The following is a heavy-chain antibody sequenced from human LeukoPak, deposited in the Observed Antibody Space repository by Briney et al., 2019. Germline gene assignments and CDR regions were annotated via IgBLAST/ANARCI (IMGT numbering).Heavy chain of an antibody. D-gene: IGHD2-15*01. V-gene: IGHV3-53*01. Sequence: GGSLRLSCAASGFTVSSNYMNWVRQAPGKGLEWVSVIYSGGSTYYSDSVKGRFTISRDNSKNTLYLQMNSLRAEDTAVYYCAKSQSHFVVVVAAITPEYWGQGTLVTVSS. CDR3: AKSQSHFVVVVAAITPEY. CDR1: GFTVSSNY. CDR2: IYSGGST. J-gene: IGHJ4*02.